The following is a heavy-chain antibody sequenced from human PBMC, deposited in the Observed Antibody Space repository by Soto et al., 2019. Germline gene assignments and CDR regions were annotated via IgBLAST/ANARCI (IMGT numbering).Heavy chain of an antibody. CDR2: IYSGGST. Sequence: GGSLRLSCAASGLSVSSSDMSWVRQASGKGLEWVSVIYSGGSTHDADSVKGRFTISRDNSKNTVHLQMNSLRVDDTAVYFCSTSSRNQYHFAMDAWGQGTTVTVSS. J-gene: IGHJ6*02. CDR1: GLSVSSSD. D-gene: IGHD2-2*01. CDR3: STSSRNQYHFAMDA. V-gene: IGHV3-53*01.